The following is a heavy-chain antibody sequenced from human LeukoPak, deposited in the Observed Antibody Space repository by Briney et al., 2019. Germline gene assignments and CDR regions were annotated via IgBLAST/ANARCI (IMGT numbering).Heavy chain of an antibody. J-gene: IGHJ4*02. CDR2: ISSSSSYI. CDR3: ARHSFAAAGGDY. D-gene: IGHD6-13*01. V-gene: IGHV3-21*01. Sequence: GGSLRLSCAASGFTFSDYTMNWVRQAPGKGLEWVSSISSSSSYIYYADSLKGRFTISRDNAKNSLYLQMSSLRAEDTAVYYCARHSFAAAGGDYWGQGTLVTVSS. CDR1: GFTFSDYT.